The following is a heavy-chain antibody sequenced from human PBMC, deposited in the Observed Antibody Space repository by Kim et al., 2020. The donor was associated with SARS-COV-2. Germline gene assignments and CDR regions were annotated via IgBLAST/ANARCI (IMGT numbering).Heavy chain of an antibody. V-gene: IGHV1-18*01. D-gene: IGHD3-22*01. J-gene: IGHJ4*01. CDR1: GYSFSNYG. CDR3: APYYDSNSYRGQWD. CDR2: ISSNSGHT. Sequence: ASVKVSCKASGYSFSNYGLVWARQAPGQGLEWMGWISSNSGHTKYAQNVQGRVTLTTDTSTNTGYMKLSSLRSDDTAVYYCAPYYDSNSYRGQWDWGQGT.